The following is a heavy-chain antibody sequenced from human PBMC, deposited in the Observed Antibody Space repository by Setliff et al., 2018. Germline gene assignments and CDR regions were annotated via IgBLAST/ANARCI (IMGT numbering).Heavy chain of an antibody. CDR3: ARGLEGEDYFYYMDV. Sequence: KPSETLSLTCTVSGGSISSGSYYWGWIRQPPGKGLEWMGSIYYSGSTYYNPSLKSRVTISVDTSKNQFSLKLSSVTAADTAVYYCARGLEGEDYFYYMDVWGKGNTVTVSS. CDR2: IYYSGST. CDR1: GGSISSGSYY. J-gene: IGHJ6*03. V-gene: IGHV4-39*07. D-gene: IGHD2-21*01.